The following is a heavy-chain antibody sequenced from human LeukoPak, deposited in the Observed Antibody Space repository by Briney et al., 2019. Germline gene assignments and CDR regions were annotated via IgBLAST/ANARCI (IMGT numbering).Heavy chain of an antibody. CDR3: AGQGAMTTRVDYFLH. CDR2: IPYDATNK. J-gene: IGHJ1*01. V-gene: IGHV3-30*03. CDR1: GFTFSSYG. Sequence: GRSLRLSCAASGFTFSSYGVHWFRQAPGKGREGVAIIPYDATNKYYADSVKGRFTISRDNSKNTLYLHMNSLRAEDTAMYYCAGQGAMTTRVDYFLHWGQGTLVTVSS. D-gene: IGHD1-26*01.